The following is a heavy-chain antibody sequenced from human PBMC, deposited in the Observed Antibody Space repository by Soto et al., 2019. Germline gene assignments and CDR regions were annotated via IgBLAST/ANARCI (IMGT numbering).Heavy chain of an antibody. D-gene: IGHD3-16*01. J-gene: IGHJ6*02. CDR2: MNPNSGNK. Sequence: QVQLVQSGAEVKKPGASVKLSCKASGYTFTSYDINWVRQATGQGLEWMGWMNPNSGNKGYAQKFQGGVTMTRNTSISTAYMGLSILRSEDTAVYYWAREGVRGMDVWGQGTTVTVSS. CDR3: AREGVRGMDV. CDR1: GYTFTSYD. V-gene: IGHV1-8*01.